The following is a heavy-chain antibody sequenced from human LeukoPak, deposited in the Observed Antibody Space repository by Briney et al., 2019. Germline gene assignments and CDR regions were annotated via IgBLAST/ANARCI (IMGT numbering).Heavy chain of an antibody. V-gene: IGHV3-23*01. CDR3: AKGGVTMVRGPSLDY. Sequence: GGSLRLSCAASGFTFSSYGMSWVRQAPGKGLEWVSAISGSGGSTYYADSVKGRFTISRDNSKNTLYLQMNSLRAEDTAVYYCAKGGVTMVRGPSLDYWGQGTLVTVSS. D-gene: IGHD3-10*01. CDR1: GFTFSSYG. CDR2: ISGSGGST. J-gene: IGHJ4*02.